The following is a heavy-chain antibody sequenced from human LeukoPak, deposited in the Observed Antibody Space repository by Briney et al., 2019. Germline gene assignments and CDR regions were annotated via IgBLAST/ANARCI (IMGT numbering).Heavy chain of an antibody. V-gene: IGHV3-23*01. Sequence: GGSLRPPCAASGSTFSSNGMSWVRQAQGKGLEWVSALRSGGGSTRYADSVKGRFTISRDNSENALYLQMSSLSAEDTALYYCAKFFAPSGGNSGWAWVIDYWGQGTLVTVSS. CDR3: AKFFAPSGGNSGWAWVIDY. J-gene: IGHJ4*02. D-gene: IGHD6-25*01. CDR2: LRSGGGST. CDR1: GSTFSSNG.